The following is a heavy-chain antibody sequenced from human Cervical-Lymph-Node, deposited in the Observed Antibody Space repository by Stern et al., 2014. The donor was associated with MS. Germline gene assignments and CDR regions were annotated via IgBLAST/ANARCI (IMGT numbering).Heavy chain of an antibody. J-gene: IGHJ5*01. CDR3: AKSYSSSWSGWIDS. CDR1: QITFDDYG. V-gene: IGHV3-9*01. D-gene: IGHD6-13*01. Sequence: VQLVESGGGLVQPGRSLRLSCSASQITFDDYGFHWVRPVPGKGLEWVAGTGWKSATKVYADSVKGRFTMSRYNARDSLYLQMNNLTPDDTALYYCAKSYSSSWSGWIDSWGQGILVTVSS. CDR2: TGWKSATK.